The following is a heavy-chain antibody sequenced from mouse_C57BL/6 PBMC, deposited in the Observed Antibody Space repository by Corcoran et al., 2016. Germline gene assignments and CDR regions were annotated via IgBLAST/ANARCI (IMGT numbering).Heavy chain of an antibody. V-gene: IGHV1-18*01. CDR1: GYTFTDYN. CDR2: INPNNGGT. D-gene: IGHD2-4*01. CDR3: ARSGLPFYYFDY. Sequence: EVQLQQSGPELVKPGASVMIPCKASGYTFTDYNMDWVKQSHGKSLEWIGDINPNNGGTIYNQKFKGKATLTVDKSSSTAYMELRSLTSEDTAVYYCARSGLPFYYFDYWGQGTTLTVSS. J-gene: IGHJ2*01.